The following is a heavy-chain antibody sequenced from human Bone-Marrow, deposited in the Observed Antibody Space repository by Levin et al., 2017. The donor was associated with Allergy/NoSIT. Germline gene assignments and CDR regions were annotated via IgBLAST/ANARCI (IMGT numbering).Heavy chain of an antibody. J-gene: IGHJ6*03. D-gene: IGHD4-17*01. CDR3: ARLHGDSIILGCYMNV. CDR1: GGSISSGSYF. Sequence: SETLSLTCTVSGGSISSGSYFWGWIRQPPGRGMEYIGGIHYTGATYSNPSLNSRVTISVDTSNNQFSLSLRSVTAADTAVYFCARLHGDSIILGCYMNVWGKGTTVTVSS. CDR2: IHYTGAT. V-gene: IGHV4-39*01.